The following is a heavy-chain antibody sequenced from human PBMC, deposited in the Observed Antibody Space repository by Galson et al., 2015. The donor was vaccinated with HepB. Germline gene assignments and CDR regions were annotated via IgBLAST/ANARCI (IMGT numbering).Heavy chain of an antibody. CDR2: SRNKANSYIA. CDR1: GFTFSDQY. Sequence: SLRLSCAASGFTFSDQYMDWVRQPPGKGLEWVGRSRNKANSYIADYAASVKGRFTISRDDSKNSLFLQMNSLKSEDTAVHYCIRAGRDGDNLWDWGQGTLVTVSS. D-gene: IGHD5-24*01. CDR3: IRAGRDGDNLWD. V-gene: IGHV3-72*01. J-gene: IGHJ4*02.